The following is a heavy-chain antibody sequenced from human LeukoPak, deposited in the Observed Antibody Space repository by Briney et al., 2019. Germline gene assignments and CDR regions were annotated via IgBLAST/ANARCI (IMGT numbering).Heavy chain of an antibody. CDR2: ISWSSGSI. CDR1: GFTFDDYA. V-gene: IGHV3-9*01. Sequence: PGGSLRLSCAASGFTFDDYAMHWVRQAPGKGLEWVSGISWSSGSIGYADSVKGRFTISRDNAKNSLYLRMNSLRAEDTALYYCAKGGYSSGWTGWFDPWGQGTLVTVSS. D-gene: IGHD6-19*01. J-gene: IGHJ5*02. CDR3: AKGGYSSGWTGWFDP.